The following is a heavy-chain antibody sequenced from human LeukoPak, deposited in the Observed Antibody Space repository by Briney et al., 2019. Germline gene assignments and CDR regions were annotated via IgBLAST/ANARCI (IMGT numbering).Heavy chain of an antibody. D-gene: IGHD3-9*01. Sequence: SETLSLTCTVSGGSISSYYWSWIRQPPGKGLEWIGYIYYSGSTNYNPSLKGRITISVDTSKNQFSLKLSSVTAADTAMYYCARVRPSDYDVLTGYSPHYFDYWGQGTLVTVSS. CDR3: ARVRPSDYDVLTGYSPHYFDY. CDR2: IYYSGST. CDR1: GGSISSYY. J-gene: IGHJ4*02. V-gene: IGHV4-59*01.